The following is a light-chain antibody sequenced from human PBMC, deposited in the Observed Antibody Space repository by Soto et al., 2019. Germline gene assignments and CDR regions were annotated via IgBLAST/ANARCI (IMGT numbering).Light chain of an antibody. V-gene: IGKV3-15*01. CDR2: GAS. CDR3: QQYNNWPNT. J-gene: IGKJ5*01. CDR1: QSVSSN. Sequence: EIVLTQSPATPSVSPGERATLSCRASQSVSSNLAWYQQKPGQAPRLLIYGASTRATGVPATFSGSGSGTEFTLTISSLQSEEFAVYYCQQYNNWPNTFGQGTRLEIK.